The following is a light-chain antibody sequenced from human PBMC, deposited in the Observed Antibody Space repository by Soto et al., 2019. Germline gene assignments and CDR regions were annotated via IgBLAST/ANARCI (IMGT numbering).Light chain of an antibody. V-gene: IGLV2-14*03. CDR2: EVS. CDR1: SSDVGGYNY. CDR3: SPYASSSTS. Sequence: QSVRTQPASVSWSPGQSITISCTGTSSDVGGYNYVSWYQQHPGKDPKLMIYEVSNRPSGVSHRFSGSKSGNTASLTISGLQAEDEADYYCSPYASSSTSFGTGTKVTVL. J-gene: IGLJ1*01.